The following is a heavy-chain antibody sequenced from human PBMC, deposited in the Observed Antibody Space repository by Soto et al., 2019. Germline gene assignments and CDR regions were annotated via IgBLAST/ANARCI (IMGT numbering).Heavy chain of an antibody. J-gene: IGHJ6*02. V-gene: IGHV3-23*01. CDR1: GFTFSNYA. Sequence: GGSLRLSCAASGFTFSNYAISWVRQAPGKGPEWVSTITGDGDSTYYADSVKGRFTISRDNSKNTLYLQMNSMRAEDTAVYYCANRSYSSGSYGMDVWGQGTTVTVSS. CDR2: ITGDGDST. CDR3: ANRSYSSGSYGMDV. D-gene: IGHD6-19*01.